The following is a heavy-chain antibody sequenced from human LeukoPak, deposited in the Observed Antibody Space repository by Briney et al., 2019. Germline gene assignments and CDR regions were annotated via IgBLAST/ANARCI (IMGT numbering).Heavy chain of an antibody. CDR2: INHSGST. CDR3: ARLFSLLGVVIQKCDAFDI. V-gene: IGHV4-34*01. Sequence: SETLSLTCAVYGGSFSGYYWSWIRQPPGKGLEWIGEINHSGSTNYNPSLKSRVTISVDTSKNQFSLKLSSVTAADTAVYYCARLFSLLGVVIQKCDAFDIWGQGTMVTLSS. D-gene: IGHD3-3*01. CDR1: GGSFSGYY. J-gene: IGHJ3*02.